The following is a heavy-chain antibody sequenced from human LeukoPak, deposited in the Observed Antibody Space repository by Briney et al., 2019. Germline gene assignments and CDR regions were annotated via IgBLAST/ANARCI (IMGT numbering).Heavy chain of an antibody. D-gene: IGHD6-13*01. CDR3: ARGYSNFDY. V-gene: IGHV3-53*01. Sequence: PGGSLRLSCAASGFTVSRNYMSWVRQAPGKGLEWVSIIYSGDNTYYADSVKGRFTISRDNSKNTLYLQMHGLRAEDTAVYYCARGYSNFDYWGQGTPVTVSS. CDR2: IYSGDNT. CDR1: GFTVSRNY. J-gene: IGHJ4*02.